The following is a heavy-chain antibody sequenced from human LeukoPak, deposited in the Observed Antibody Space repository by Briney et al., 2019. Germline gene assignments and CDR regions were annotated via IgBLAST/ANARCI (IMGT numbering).Heavy chain of an antibody. D-gene: IGHD2-2*01. CDR2: ITSSSSRI. V-gene: IGHV3-11*04. Sequence: PGGSLRLSCVASGFSFSDYFMNWVRQAPGKGLEWVSYITSSSSRIYYADSVQGRFTISRDNAKNSLYLQMNSLRTEDTAVYYCVRDPHALDFWGQGTLVTVSS. J-gene: IGHJ4*02. CDR1: GFSFSDYF. CDR3: VRDPHALDF.